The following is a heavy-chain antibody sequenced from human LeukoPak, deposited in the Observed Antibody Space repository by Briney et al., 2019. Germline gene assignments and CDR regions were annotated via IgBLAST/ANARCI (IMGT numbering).Heavy chain of an antibody. CDR3: ARDQRYDFWSGYYGQLDY. D-gene: IGHD3-3*01. V-gene: IGHV4-39*07. J-gene: IGHJ4*02. CDR1: GGSISSSSYY. CDR2: IYYSGST. Sequence: SETLSLTCTVSGGSISSSSYYWGWIRQPPGKGLEWIGSIYYSGSTYYNPSLKSRVTISVDTSKNQFSLKLSSVTAADTAVYYCARDQRYDFWSGYYGQLDYWGQGTLVTVSS.